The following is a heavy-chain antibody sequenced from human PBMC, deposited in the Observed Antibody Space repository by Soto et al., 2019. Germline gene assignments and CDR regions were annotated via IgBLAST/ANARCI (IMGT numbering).Heavy chain of an antibody. V-gene: IGHV4-31*03. CDR2: ISNSGRT. Sequence: QVQLQESGPGMVKPSQTLSLTCTVSGGSVRRGNYYWSWIRQFPGKGLEWIGYISNSGRTHYNPSLMSRITILVDTSKNQFFLELRSVTAADTALYFSARADYATGSYYPDYWGQGTLVTVSS. CDR1: GGSVRRGNYY. J-gene: IGHJ4*02. CDR3: ARADYATGSYYPDY. D-gene: IGHD3-10*01.